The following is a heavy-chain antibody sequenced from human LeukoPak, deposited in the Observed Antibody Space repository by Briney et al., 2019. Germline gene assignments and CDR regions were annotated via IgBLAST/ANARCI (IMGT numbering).Heavy chain of an antibody. Sequence: GGSLRLSCAASGITFSSSAMSWVRQAPGKGLEWVSAISNNGGYTYYADSVQGRFTISRDNSKSTLCLQMNSLRAEDTAVYYCAKQLGYCSDGSCYFPYWGQGTLVTVSS. V-gene: IGHV3-23*01. CDR1: GITFSSSA. D-gene: IGHD2-15*01. CDR3: AKQLGYCSDGSCYFPY. CDR2: ISNNGGYT. J-gene: IGHJ4*02.